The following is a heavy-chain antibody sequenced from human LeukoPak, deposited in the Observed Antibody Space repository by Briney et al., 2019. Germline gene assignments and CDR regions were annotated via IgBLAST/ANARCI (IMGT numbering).Heavy chain of an antibody. CDR1: GFSFSSYW. Sequence: QPGGSLRLSCAASGFSFSSYWMHWVRQAPGKGLVWVSRINSDGSSTSYADSVKGRFTVSRDNAKNTLYLQMSSLRAEDTAVYYCARATGSYYSLGYWGQGTLVTVSS. D-gene: IGHD1-26*01. J-gene: IGHJ4*02. CDR2: INSDGSST. CDR3: ARATGSYYSLGY. V-gene: IGHV3-74*01.